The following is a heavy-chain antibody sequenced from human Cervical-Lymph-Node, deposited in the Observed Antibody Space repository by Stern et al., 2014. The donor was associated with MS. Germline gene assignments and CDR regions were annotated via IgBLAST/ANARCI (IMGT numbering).Heavy chain of an antibody. D-gene: IGHD6-19*01. V-gene: IGHV2-70*01. CDR1: GFSLSTSGMC. CDR3: ARIRADSSGHLDY. J-gene: IGHJ4*02. Sequence: QITLKESGPALVKPTQTLTLTCTFSGFSLSTSGMCVSWIRQPPGKALEXLALIDWDDGKSYSTSLYTRLPISKDTSTNQVVLTMTNMDPVDTATYYCARIRADSSGHLDYWGQGTLVTVSS. CDR2: IDWDDGK.